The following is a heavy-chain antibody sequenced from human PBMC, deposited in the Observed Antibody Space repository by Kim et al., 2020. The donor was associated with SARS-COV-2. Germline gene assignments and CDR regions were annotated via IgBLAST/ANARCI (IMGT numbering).Heavy chain of an antibody. CDR3: ARQQYYGMEV. CDR2: VSNSGST. Sequence: SETLSLTCTVSGASISSSYWSWIREPPGKGLDWIGYVSNSGSTNYNPSFRSRVTISVDTSKNQFSLKVSSVTASDTAVYYCARQQYYGMEVWGQGTTVT. J-gene: IGHJ6*02. V-gene: IGHV4-59*08. CDR1: GASISSSY. D-gene: IGHD3-16*01.